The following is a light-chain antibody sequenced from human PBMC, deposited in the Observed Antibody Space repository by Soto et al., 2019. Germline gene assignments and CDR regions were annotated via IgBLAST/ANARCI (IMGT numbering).Light chain of an antibody. Sequence: ELLMPQSPATLSVSPGGGATLSCRASQSVSSDLAWYQQKPGQAPRLLIYGASSRATGIPDRFSGSGSGTDFTLTISRLEPEDFAVYYCHQYDSWTFGQGTKVDI. J-gene: IGKJ1*01. CDR3: HQYDSWT. CDR2: GAS. CDR1: QSVSSD. V-gene: IGKV3-20*01.